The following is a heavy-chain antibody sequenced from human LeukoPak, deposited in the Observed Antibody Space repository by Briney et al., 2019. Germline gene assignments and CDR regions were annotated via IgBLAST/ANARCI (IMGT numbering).Heavy chain of an antibody. CDR2: TSAYNGNT. D-gene: IGHD3-22*01. V-gene: IGHV1-18*01. CDR3: ARDRTYYYDSSGQDAFDI. Sequence: ASVKVSCKASGHTFTNYGVSWLRQAPGQGLEWMGWTSAYNGNTNYVQKLQGRVTMTTDTSTSTAYMELRSLRSDDTAVYYCARDRTYYYDSSGQDAFDIWGQGTRVTVSS. J-gene: IGHJ3*02. CDR1: GHTFTNYG.